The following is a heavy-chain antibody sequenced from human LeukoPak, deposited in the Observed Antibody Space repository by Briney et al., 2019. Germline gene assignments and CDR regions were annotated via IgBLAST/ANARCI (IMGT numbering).Heavy chain of an antibody. D-gene: IGHD6-6*01. Sequence: SETLSLACTVSGGSISSGGYYWSWIRQHPGKGLEWIGYIYYSGSTYYNPSLKSRVTISVDTSKNQFSLKLSSVTAADTAVYYCARDPGPLGAFDIWGQGTMVTVSS. J-gene: IGHJ3*02. CDR3: ARDPGPLGAFDI. V-gene: IGHV4-31*03. CDR1: GGSISSGGYY. CDR2: IYYSGST.